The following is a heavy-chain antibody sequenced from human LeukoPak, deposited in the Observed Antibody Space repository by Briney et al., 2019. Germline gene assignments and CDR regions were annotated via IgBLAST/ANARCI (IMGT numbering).Heavy chain of an antibody. V-gene: IGHV4-34*01. CDR3: ARSSTEDAFDI. J-gene: IGHJ3*02. CDR1: GGSFSGYY. D-gene: IGHD2-2*01. CDR2: INHSGST. Sequence: SETLSLTCAVYGGSFSGYYWSWIRQPPGKGLEWIGEINHSGSTNYNPSLKSRVTISVDRSKNQFSLKLSSVTAADTAVYYCARSSTEDAFDIWGQGTMVTVSS.